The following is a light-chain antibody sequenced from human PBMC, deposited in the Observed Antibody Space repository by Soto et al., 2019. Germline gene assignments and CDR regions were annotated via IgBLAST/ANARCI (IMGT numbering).Light chain of an antibody. CDR2: KAS. V-gene: IGKV1-5*03. CDR3: QHYNSYSEA. Sequence: DIQMTQSPSTLSVSVGDRVTITCRASQTISSWLAWYQQKPGKAPKLLIYKASTLKSGVPSRFSGSGSGTEFTLTISSLQPDDFATYYCQHYNSYSEAFGQGTKVHIK. J-gene: IGKJ1*01. CDR1: QTISSW.